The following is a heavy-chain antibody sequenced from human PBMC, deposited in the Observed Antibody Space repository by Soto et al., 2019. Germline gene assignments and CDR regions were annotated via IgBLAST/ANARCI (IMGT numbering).Heavy chain of an antibody. V-gene: IGHV4-59*08. Sequence: SETLCLTCTVSGGSISSYYWSWIRQPPGKGLEWIGYIYYSGSTNYNPSLKSRVTISVDTSKNQFSLKLSSVTAADTAVYYCARRGRGSSTSWYYMDVWGKGTTVTAP. D-gene: IGHD2-2*01. CDR1: GGSISSYY. CDR3: ARRGRGSSTSWYYMDV. CDR2: IYYSGST. J-gene: IGHJ6*03.